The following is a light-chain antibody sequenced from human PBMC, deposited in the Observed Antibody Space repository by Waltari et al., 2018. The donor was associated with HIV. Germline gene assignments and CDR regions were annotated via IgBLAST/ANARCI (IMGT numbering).Light chain of an antibody. CDR2: RNN. J-gene: IGLJ3*02. Sequence: QAGLTQPPSVSKDLRQTATLTCTGNSNNVGNQGATWLQHHQGHPPKLLFYRNNNRPSGISERFSASRSRNTASLTITGLQPEDEADYYCSAWDSSLGAWVFGGGTKLTVL. CDR1: SNNVGNQG. V-gene: IGLV10-54*04. CDR3: SAWDSSLGAWV.